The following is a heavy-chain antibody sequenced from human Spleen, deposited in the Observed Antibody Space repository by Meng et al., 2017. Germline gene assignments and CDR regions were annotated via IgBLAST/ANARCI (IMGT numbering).Heavy chain of an antibody. D-gene: IGHD4-11*01. CDR1: GGSFSDYY. CDR3: ARGPTTMAHDFDY. J-gene: IGHJ4*02. Sequence: QVQLQHWGAGLWRPSETLSLTWVVSGGSFSDYYWSWIRQPPGKGLEWIGEINHSGSTNYNPSLESRATISVDTSQNNLSLKLSSVTAADSAVYYCARGPTTMAHDFDYWGQGTLVTVSS. CDR2: INHSGST. V-gene: IGHV4-34*01.